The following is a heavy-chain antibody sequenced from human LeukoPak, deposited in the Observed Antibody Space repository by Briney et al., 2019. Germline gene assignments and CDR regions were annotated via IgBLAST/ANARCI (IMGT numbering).Heavy chain of an antibody. CDR3: ARRERFLEWLLDAFDI. D-gene: IGHD3-3*01. CDR2: IYHSGST. CDR1: GGSISSGGYY. J-gene: IGHJ3*02. V-gene: IGHV4-30-2*01. Sequence: PSQTLSVTCTVSGGSISSGGYYWSWIRQPPGKGLEWIGYIYHSGSTYYNPSLKSRVTISVDRSKNQFSLKLSSVTAADTAVYYCARRERFLEWLLDAFDIWGQGTMVTVSS.